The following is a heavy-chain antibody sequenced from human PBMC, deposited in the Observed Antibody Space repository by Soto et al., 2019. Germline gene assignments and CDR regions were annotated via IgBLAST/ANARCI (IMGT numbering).Heavy chain of an antibody. J-gene: IGHJ4*02. CDR2: IYYSGNT. CDR1: GGSISSYY. D-gene: IGHD2-2*01. Sequence: LSLTCTFSGGSISSYYWSWIRQPPGKGLEWIGYIYYSGNTNYNPSLKSRVTISVDTSKNQFSLKLSSVTAADTAVYFCAREYCSSTRCYGTFDYWGQGTLVTVSS. CDR3: AREYCSSTRCYGTFDY. V-gene: IGHV4-59*01.